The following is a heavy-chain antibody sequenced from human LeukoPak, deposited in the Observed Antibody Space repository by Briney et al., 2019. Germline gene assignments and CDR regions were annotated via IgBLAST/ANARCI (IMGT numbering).Heavy chain of an antibody. CDR3: ARALTGTTDY. CDR2: IYYSGST. CDR1: GGSISSYY. J-gene: IGHJ4*02. D-gene: IGHD1-20*01. V-gene: IGHV4-59*01. Sequence: TSETLSLTCTVPGGSISSYYWSWIRQPPGKGLEWIGYIYYSGSTNYNPSLKSRVTISVDTSKNQFSLKLSSVTAADTAVYYCARALTGTTDYWGQGTLVTVSS.